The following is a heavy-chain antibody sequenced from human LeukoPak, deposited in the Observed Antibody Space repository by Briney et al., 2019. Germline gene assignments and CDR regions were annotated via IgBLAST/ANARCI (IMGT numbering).Heavy chain of an antibody. Sequence: GRSLRLSCAASGFTFSSYAVSWVRQAPGKGLEWVSATSGSGGSTYYADSVKGRFTISRDNSKNTLYLQMNSLRAEDTAVYYCANSRSSGYYYFYVSNWFDPWGQGTLVTVSS. CDR3: ANSRSSGYYYFYVSNWFDP. V-gene: IGHV3-23*01. D-gene: IGHD3-22*01. CDR1: GFTFSSYA. CDR2: TSGSGGST. J-gene: IGHJ5*02.